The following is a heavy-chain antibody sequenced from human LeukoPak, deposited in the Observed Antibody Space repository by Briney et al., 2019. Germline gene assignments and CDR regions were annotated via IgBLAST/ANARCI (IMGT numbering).Heavy chain of an antibody. CDR1: GYTFTRYA. CDR2: ISVYSGNT. J-gene: IGHJ4*02. Sequence: GASVKVSCKASGYTFTRYAITWVRQAPGQGLEWMGWISVYSGNTHYAQKVQGRVTMTTDTSTTTAYMELRSLTSDDTAVYYCARDYYDTSGYFYGSNYWGQGTLVTVSS. V-gene: IGHV1-18*01. CDR3: ARDYYDTSGYFYGSNY. D-gene: IGHD3-22*01.